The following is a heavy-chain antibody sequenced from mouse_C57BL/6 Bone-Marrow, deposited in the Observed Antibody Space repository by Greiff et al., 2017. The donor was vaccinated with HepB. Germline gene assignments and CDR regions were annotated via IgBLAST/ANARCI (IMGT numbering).Heavy chain of an antibody. D-gene: IGHD6-1*01. CDR2: IRSGGSYT. CDR3: ARHGGRFAY. J-gene: IGHJ3*01. CDR1: GFTFSSYG. Sequence: EEMLVESGGDLVKPGGSLKLSCAASGFTFSSYGMSWVRQTPDKRLEWVATIRSGGSYTYYPNRVKGRFTISRDNAKNTLYLQMSSLKSEDTAMYYCARHGGRFAYWGQATLVTVSA. V-gene: IGHV5-6*02.